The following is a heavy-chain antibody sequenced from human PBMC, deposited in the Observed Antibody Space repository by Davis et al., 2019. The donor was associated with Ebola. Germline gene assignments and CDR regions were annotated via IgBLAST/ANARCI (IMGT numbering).Heavy chain of an antibody. J-gene: IGHJ4*02. V-gene: IGHV4-38-2*02. CDR2: IYHTENT. D-gene: IGHD6-6*01. Sequence: SETLSLTCTVSDYSIISGYYWGWIRQPPRKGLEWIGHIYHTENTYYNPSLKSRVTISVDTSKNQFALKLNSVTAADTAVYYCARGRGYSSSQTTFDYWGQGTLVTVSS. CDR1: DYSIISGYY. CDR3: ARGRGYSSSQTTFDY.